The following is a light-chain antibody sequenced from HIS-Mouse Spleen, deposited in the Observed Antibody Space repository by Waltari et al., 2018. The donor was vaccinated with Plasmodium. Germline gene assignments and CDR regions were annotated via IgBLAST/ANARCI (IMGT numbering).Light chain of an antibody. V-gene: IGLV2-23*03. Sequence: QSALTQPASVSGSPGPSITISCTGTSSDVGRYNLVSWYQQHPGKAPKLMIYEGSKRPSGVSNRFCGSKSGSTASLTISGLQAEDEADYYCCSYAGSSTFVVFGGGTKLTVL. J-gene: IGLJ2*01. CDR2: EGS. CDR1: SSDVGRYNL. CDR3: CSYAGSSTFVV.